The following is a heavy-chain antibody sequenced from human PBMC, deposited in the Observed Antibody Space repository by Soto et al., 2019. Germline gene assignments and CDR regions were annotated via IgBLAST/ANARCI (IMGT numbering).Heavy chain of an antibody. J-gene: IGHJ4*02. CDR3: ARVQHTAYFDN. CDR1: VDILSSHLAS. V-gene: IGHV6-1*01. Sequence: SQTLSLTYVISVDILSSHLASCSWIRQSPSRGLEWLGRTYYRSKWYSYYALSVKSRITINPDTSKNQFSLHLSSVTSEDTAVYYCARVQHTAYFDNWGQGTPVTVSS. CDR2: TYYRSKWYS.